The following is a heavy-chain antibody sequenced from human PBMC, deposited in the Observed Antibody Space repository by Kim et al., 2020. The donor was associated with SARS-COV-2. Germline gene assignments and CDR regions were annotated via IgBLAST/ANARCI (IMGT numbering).Heavy chain of an antibody. CDR2: IYYSGST. CDR3: AREVAYSLSDHRLQNQGGMDV. D-gene: IGHD4-4*01. CDR1: GGSISSYY. V-gene: IGHV4-59*13. J-gene: IGHJ6*02. Sequence: SETLSLTCTVSGGSISSYYWSWIRQPPGKGLEWIGYIYYSGSTNYNPSLKSRVTISVDTSKNQFSLKLSSVTAADTAVYYCAREVAYSLSDHRLQNQGGMDVWGQGTTVTVSS.